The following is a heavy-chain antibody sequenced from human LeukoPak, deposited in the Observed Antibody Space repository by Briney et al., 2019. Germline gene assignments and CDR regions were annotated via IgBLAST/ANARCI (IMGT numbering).Heavy chain of an antibody. Sequence: ASVKVSCKASGYTFTGYYMHWVRQAPGQGLEWMGWINPNSGGTNYTQKFQGRVTMTRDTSISTAYMELSRLRSDDTAVYYCARVYPYDYGDDAFDIWGQGTMVTVSS. V-gene: IGHV1-2*02. CDR2: INPNSGGT. D-gene: IGHD4-17*01. CDR1: GYTFTGYY. J-gene: IGHJ3*02. CDR3: ARVYPYDYGDDAFDI.